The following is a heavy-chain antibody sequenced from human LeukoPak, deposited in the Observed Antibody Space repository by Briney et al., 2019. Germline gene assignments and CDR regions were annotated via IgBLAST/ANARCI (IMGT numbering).Heavy chain of an antibody. J-gene: IGHJ4*02. D-gene: IGHD3-3*01. CDR2: IRQDGGEI. CDR1: GFTFSNYW. V-gene: IGHV3-7*03. CDR3: ARALSA. Sequence: PGGSLRLSCAASGFTFSNYWMHWVRQAPGEGLEWVANIRQDGGEIYYVGSVKGRFSISRDNAKNSVYLQMNSLRAEDTAVYYCARALSAWGQGTLATVSS.